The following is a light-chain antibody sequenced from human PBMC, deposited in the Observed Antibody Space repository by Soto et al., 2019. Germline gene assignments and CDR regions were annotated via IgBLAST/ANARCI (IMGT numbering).Light chain of an antibody. Sequence: QSALTQPPSASGSPGQSVTISCTGTSCDVGGYNYVSWYQQHPGKAPKLLIYEVIKRPSGVPDRFSASRSGNTASLTVSGLQAEDEADYYCSSYAGSNTPYVFGTGTKVTVL. J-gene: IGLJ1*01. CDR2: EVI. CDR1: SCDVGGYNY. V-gene: IGLV2-8*01. CDR3: SSYAGSNTPYV.